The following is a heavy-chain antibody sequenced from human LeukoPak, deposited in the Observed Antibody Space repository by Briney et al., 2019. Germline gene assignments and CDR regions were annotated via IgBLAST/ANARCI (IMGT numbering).Heavy chain of an antibody. CDR1: GFTFSSYG. V-gene: IGHV3-30*18. Sequence: PGRSLRLSCAASGFTFSSYGMHWVRQASGKGLEWVAVISYDGSNKYYADSVKGRFTISRDNSKNTLYLQMNSLRAEDTAVYYCAKDHGYLYNSHLDYWGQGTLVTASS. CDR3: AKDHGYLYNSHLDY. J-gene: IGHJ4*02. CDR2: ISYDGSNK. D-gene: IGHD1-20*01.